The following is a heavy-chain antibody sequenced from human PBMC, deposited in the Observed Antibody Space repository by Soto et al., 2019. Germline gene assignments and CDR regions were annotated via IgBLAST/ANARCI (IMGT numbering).Heavy chain of an antibody. V-gene: IGHV3-30-3*01. J-gene: IGHJ6*02. CDR1: GFTFSSYA. CDR2: ISYDGSNK. Sequence: QVQLVESGGGVVQPGRSLRLSCAASGFTFSSYAMHWVRQAPGKGLEWVAVISYDGSNKYYADSVKGRFTISRDNSKNTLYLQMNSLRAEDTAVYYCARVGPYNKNRRIAAAGRLGDYYYYYGMDVWGQGTTVTVSS. D-gene: IGHD6-13*01. CDR3: ARVGPYNKNRRIAAAGRLGDYYYYYGMDV.